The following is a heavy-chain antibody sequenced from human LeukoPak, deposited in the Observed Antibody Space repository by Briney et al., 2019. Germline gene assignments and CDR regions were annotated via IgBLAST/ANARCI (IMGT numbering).Heavy chain of an antibody. Sequence: ASVKVSCKASGYTFTSFDINWVRQATGQGLEWMGRINPNSGGTNYAQKFQGRVTMTRDTSISTAYMELSRLRSDDTAVYYCARDYSGSSNWFDPWGQGTLVTVSS. CDR3: ARDYSGSSNWFDP. CDR1: GYTFTSFD. V-gene: IGHV1-2*06. D-gene: IGHD1-26*01. J-gene: IGHJ5*02. CDR2: INPNSGGT.